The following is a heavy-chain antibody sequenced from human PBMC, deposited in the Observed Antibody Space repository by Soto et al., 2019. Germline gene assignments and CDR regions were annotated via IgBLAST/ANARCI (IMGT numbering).Heavy chain of an antibody. J-gene: IGHJ6*03. V-gene: IGHV3-30*18. CDR3: AKVGTTVTMDYYYYYMDV. CDR2: ISYDGSNK. D-gene: IGHD4-17*01. CDR1: GFTFSSYG. Sequence: QVQLVESGRGVVQPGRSLRLSCAASGFTFSSYGMHWVRQAPGKGLEWVAVISYDGSNKYYADSVKGRFTISRDNSKNTLYLQMNSLRAEDTAVYYCAKVGTTVTMDYYYYYMDVWGKGTTVTVSS.